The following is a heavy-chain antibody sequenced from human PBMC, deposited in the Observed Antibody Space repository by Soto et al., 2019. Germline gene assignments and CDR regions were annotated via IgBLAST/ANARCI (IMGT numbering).Heavy chain of an antibody. Sequence: SQKLRLSYTVSGGTLRTGPNSVGRLLLPQKEVLEWIGTFYYSESTYYNPSLESRVTISVDTSKNQFSLKVSSVTVADTAVYYCARLGGYCSSPTCYGYFGMDVLGQGTTVT. J-gene: IGHJ6*02. CDR1: GGTLRTGPNS. D-gene: IGHD2-2*01. V-gene: IGHV4-39*01. CDR2: FYYSEST. CDR3: ARLGGYCSSPTCYGYFGMDV.